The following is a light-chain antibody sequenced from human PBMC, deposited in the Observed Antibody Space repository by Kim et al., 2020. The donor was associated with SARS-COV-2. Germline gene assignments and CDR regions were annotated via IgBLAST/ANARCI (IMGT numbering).Light chain of an antibody. CDR1: RSVSRSY. J-gene: IGKJ1*01. CDR2: GAS. CDR3: QQYGSSPQT. Sequence: SPAQRATLACRASRSVSRSYLVWYQQKPGQAPRLLIYGASSRATGIPDRFSGSGSGTDFTLTISRLEPEDSAVYYCQQYGSSPQTFGQGTKVDIK. V-gene: IGKV3-20*01.